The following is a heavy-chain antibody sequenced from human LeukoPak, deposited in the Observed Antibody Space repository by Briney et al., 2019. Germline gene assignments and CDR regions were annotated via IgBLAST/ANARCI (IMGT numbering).Heavy chain of an antibody. Sequence: ASVKVSCKVSGYTLTELSMHWVRQAPGKGLGGWGGFDPEDGETIYAQKFQGRVTMTEDTSTDTAYMELSSLRSEDTAVYYCARVPAAQPPDGWFDPWGQGTLVTVSS. J-gene: IGHJ5*02. CDR2: FDPEDGET. CDR1: GYTLTELS. CDR3: ARVPAAQPPDGWFDP. D-gene: IGHD2-2*01. V-gene: IGHV1-24*01.